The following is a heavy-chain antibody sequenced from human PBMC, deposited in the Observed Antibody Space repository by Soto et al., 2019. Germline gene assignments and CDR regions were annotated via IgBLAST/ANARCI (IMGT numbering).Heavy chain of an antibody. CDR1: GYTFTGYY. CDR3: AGEMATVPAFDL. Sequence: ASVKVSCKASGYTFTGYYMPRVRQAPGQGLEWMGWINPYSGDTNYSQKFQGRVTMTRDTSISTAYMELSRLRSDDTAVYYCAGEMATVPAFDLWGQGTMVTVSS. CDR2: INPYSGDT. V-gene: IGHV1-2*02. D-gene: IGHD4-4*01. J-gene: IGHJ3*01.